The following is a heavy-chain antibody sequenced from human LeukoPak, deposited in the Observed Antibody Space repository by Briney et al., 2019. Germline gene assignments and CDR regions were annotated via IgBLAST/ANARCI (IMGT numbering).Heavy chain of an antibody. V-gene: IGHV4-39*07. D-gene: IGHD2-15*01. CDR1: GASISNSEFY. J-gene: IGHJ1*01. Sequence: PSETLSLTCTVSGASISNSEFYWGWIRQAPGKGLEWIGSIYSSGSPYYSPPFKSRATMSIDRSQNHFSLRLTSVTAADTAVYYCARDPPGGIGEYFQHWGQGTLVTVSS. CDR2: IYSSGSP. CDR3: ARDPPGGIGEYFQH.